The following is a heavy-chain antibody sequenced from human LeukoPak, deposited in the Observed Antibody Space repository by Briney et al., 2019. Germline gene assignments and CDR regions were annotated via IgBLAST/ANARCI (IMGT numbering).Heavy chain of an antibody. CDR3: ASFHYYGSGAYYLSY. J-gene: IGHJ4*02. CDR1: GFTLSSYA. V-gene: IGHV3-23*01. Sequence: GGSLRLSCAASGFTLSSYAMTWVRQAPGKGLEWVSDIGDSGATTYYADSVKGRFTISGDNSKNTLYLQMSSLRAEDTAVYFCASFHYYGSGAYYLSYWGQGTLVTVSS. D-gene: IGHD3-10*01. CDR2: IGDSGATT.